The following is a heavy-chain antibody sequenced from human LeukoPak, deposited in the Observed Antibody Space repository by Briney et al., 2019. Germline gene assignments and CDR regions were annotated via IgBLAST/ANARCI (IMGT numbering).Heavy chain of an antibody. CDR1: GYTFTGYY. V-gene: IGHV1-2*02. J-gene: IGHJ4*02. CDR3: AREYCSGGSCPIDY. CDR2: INPNSGGT. D-gene: IGHD2-15*01. Sequence: ASVKVSCKASGYTFTGYYMHWVRQAPGQGLEWMGWINPNSGGTNYAQKFQGRVTMTRDTSISTAYMELSGLRSDDTAVYYCAREYCSGGSCPIDYWGQGTLVTVSS.